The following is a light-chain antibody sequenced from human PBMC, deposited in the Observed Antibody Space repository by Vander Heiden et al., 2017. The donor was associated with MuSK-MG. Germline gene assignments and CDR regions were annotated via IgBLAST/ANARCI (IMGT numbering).Light chain of an antibody. Sequence: DIVLTQSPLSLPVTPGEPASISCRSDHSLKHTNGHNFLDWYVQKPGQSPQLLIYRASNRASGVPDRFSGSGAGTDFTLKISRVEADDVGVYYCRQSQQRITFGQGTRLEIK. CDR2: RAS. CDR3: RQSQQRIT. V-gene: IGKV2-28*01. CDR1: HSLKHTNGHNF. J-gene: IGKJ5*01.